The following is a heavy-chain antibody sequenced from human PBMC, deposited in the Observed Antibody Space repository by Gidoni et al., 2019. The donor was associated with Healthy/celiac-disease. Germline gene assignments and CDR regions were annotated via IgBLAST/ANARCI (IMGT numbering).Heavy chain of an antibody. CDR3: ARGGAAAGSYWYFDL. J-gene: IGHJ2*01. Sequence: AIGTAGDPYYPGSVKGRFTISRENAKNSLYLQMNSLRAGDTAVYYCARGGAAAGSYWYFDLWGRGTLVTVSS. CDR2: IGTAGDP. V-gene: IGHV3-13*05. D-gene: IGHD6-13*01.